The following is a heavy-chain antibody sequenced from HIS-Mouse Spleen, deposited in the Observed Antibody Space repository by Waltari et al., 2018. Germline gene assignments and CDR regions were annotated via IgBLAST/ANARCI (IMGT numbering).Heavy chain of an antibody. V-gene: IGHV3-23*01. CDR1: GFTFSSYA. D-gene: IGHD7-27*01. J-gene: IGHJ4*02. CDR3: AKQTTRSYRPSWGSFFDY. Sequence: EVQLLESGGGFVQPGGSLRLSCAASGFTFSSYAMSWVRQAPGKGLEWVSAISGSGGITYYADSVKDRFTISRDNSKNTLYLQMNSLRAEDTAVYYCAKQTTRSYRPSWGSFFDYWGQGTLVTVSS. CDR2: ISGSGGIT.